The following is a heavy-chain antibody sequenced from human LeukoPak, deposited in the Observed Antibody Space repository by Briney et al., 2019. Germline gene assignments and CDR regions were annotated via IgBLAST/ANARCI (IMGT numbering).Heavy chain of an antibody. CDR2: IYHSGST. Sequence: SSETLPLTWAVSGGSISSSNWWSWVRQHPGKGLEWIGEIYHSGSTNYNPSLKSRVTISVDKSKNQFSLKLSSVTAADTAVHYCASGNFEDCGGDCYCGNSYYWGQGTLVTVSS. CDR3: ASGNFEDCGGDCYCGNSYY. CDR1: GGSISSSNW. V-gene: IGHV4-4*02. J-gene: IGHJ4*02. D-gene: IGHD2-21*02.